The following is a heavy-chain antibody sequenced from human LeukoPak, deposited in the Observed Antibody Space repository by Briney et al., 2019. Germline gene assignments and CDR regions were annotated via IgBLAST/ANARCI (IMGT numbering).Heavy chain of an antibody. D-gene: IGHD1-26*01. CDR2: INQDGSEK. CDR3: ARVRTGSCRVDY. CDR1: GFTLSSYW. V-gene: IGHV3-7*01. Sequence: PGGSLRLSCAASGFTLSSYWMNWVRQAPGKGLEWVANINQDGSEKYYVDSVKGRFTISRDNAKNSLYLQMNSLRAEDTAVYYCARVRTGSCRVDYWGQGTLLTVSS. J-gene: IGHJ4*02.